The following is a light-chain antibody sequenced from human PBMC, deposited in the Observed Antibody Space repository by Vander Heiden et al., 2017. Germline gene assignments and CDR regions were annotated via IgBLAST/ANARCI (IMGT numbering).Light chain of an antibody. CDR2: GAS. J-gene: IGKJ2*01. V-gene: IGKV3-15*01. Sequence: IVLTKYPATLTVSPGDRATLSCRASQSVSSNLAWYQQKPGQAPRLLIYGASTRATGIPARFSGSGSGTEFTLTISSLQSEDFAVYYCQQYNNWPYTFGQGTKLEIK. CDR1: QSVSSN. CDR3: QQYNNWPYT.